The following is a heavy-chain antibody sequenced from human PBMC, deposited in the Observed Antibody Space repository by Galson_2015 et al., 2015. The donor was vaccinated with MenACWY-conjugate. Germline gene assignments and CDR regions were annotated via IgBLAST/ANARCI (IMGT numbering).Heavy chain of an antibody. Sequence: PALVKPTQTLTLTCTFSGFSLSTSGVGVGWIRQPPGKALEWLALIYWDDDKRYSPSLKSRLTITKDTSKNQVVLTMTNIDPVDTATYYCAHLPSMVATAYYFDYWGQGTLVTVSS. J-gene: IGHJ4*02. V-gene: IGHV2-5*02. CDR3: AHLPSMVATAYYFDY. CDR1: GFSLSTSGVG. D-gene: IGHD5-12*01. CDR2: IYWDDDK.